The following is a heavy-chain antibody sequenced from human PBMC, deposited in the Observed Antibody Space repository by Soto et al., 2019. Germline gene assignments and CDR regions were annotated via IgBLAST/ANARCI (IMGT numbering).Heavy chain of an antibody. CDR3: AGGPPWEQNFDY. Sequence: SETLSLTCTVSGGSITSGDYYWSWIRQPPGKGLEWIGYIYYSGSTYYNPSLKSRITMSADTSKNQLSLNLSSVTAADTAMYYCAGGPPWEQNFDYWGQGTTGTVSS. D-gene: IGHD1-26*01. CDR2: IYYSGST. J-gene: IGHJ4*02. CDR1: GGSITSGDYY. V-gene: IGHV4-30-4*01.